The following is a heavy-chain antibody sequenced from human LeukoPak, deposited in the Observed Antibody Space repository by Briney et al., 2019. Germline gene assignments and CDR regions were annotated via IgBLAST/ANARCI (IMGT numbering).Heavy chain of an antibody. CDR3: ARAAAGTGRGGYGMDV. V-gene: IGHV4-59*01. Sequence: SETLSLTCTVSGDSISNYFWSWIRQPPGKGLEWIGYIYYSGSTNHNPSLKSRVTISIDTSKNQFSLKLSSVTAADTAVYYCARAAAGTGRGGYGMDVWGQGTTVTVSS. CDR2: IYYSGST. CDR1: GDSISNYF. J-gene: IGHJ6*02. D-gene: IGHD6-13*01.